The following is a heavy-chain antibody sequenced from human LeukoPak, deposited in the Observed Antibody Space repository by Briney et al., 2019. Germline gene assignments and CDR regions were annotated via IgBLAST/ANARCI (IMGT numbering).Heavy chain of an antibody. V-gene: IGHV3-23*01. Sequence: PGGSLRLSCAASGFTFSSYAMSWVRQAPGKGLEWVSAISFSGSNTYYADSVKGRFTISRDNLKNTLYLQMNSLGAEDTAVYFCAKEVKAATNWFDPWGQGTLVTVS. CDR1: GFTFSSYA. J-gene: IGHJ5*02. CDR3: AKEVKAATNWFDP. D-gene: IGHD6-25*01. CDR2: ISFSGSNT.